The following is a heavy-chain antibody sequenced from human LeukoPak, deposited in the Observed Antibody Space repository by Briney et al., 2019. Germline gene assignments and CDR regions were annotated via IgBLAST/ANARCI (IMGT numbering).Heavy chain of an antibody. V-gene: IGHV4-39*07. J-gene: IGHJ4*02. CDR3: ARDPILVGATYYFDY. Sequence: SETLSLTCTVSGGSISSSSYYWGWIRQPPGKGLEWIGSIYYSGSTYYNPSLKSRVTISVDTSKNQFSLKLSSVTAANTAVYYCARDPILVGATYYFDYWGQGTLVTVSS. D-gene: IGHD1-26*01. CDR2: IYYSGST. CDR1: GGSISSSSYY.